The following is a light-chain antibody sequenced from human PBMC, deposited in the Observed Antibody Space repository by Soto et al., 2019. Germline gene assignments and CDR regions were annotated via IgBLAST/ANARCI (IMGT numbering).Light chain of an antibody. Sequence: HCALTQPPSASGSPGQSVTISCTGTSSDVGGYNYVSWYQQHPGKAPKLMIYEVSKRPSGVPDRFSGSKSGNTASLTVSGLQAEAEADYYCSSYAGSILYVFGTGTKVTVL. CDR1: SSDVGGYNY. J-gene: IGLJ1*01. CDR3: SSYAGSILYV. CDR2: EVS. V-gene: IGLV2-8*01.